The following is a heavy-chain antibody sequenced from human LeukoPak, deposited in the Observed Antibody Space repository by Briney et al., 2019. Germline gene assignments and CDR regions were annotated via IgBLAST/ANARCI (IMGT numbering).Heavy chain of an antibody. CDR1: EFTFISYT. V-gene: IGHV3-30*04. CDR2: ISYDGSYK. D-gene: IGHD5-12*01. CDR3: ARERGYSGYDSREYNYLDY. Sequence: GGSLRLSCAASEFTFISYTVHWVRQAPGKGLEWMALISYDGSYKYYADSVKGRFTISRDNSKNTLYLQMKSLRTEDTAVYYCARERGYSGYDSREYNYLDYWGQGTLVTVSS. J-gene: IGHJ4*02.